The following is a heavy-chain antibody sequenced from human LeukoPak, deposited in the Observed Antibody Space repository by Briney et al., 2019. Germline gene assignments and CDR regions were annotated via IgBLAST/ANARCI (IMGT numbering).Heavy chain of an antibody. V-gene: IGHV3-43D*04. J-gene: IGHJ4*02. CDR3: AKGSSSWYYFDY. D-gene: IGHD6-13*01. CDR1: GFTFDDYA. CDR2: ISWDGGST. Sequence: GGSLRLSCAASGFTFDDYAMHWVRQAPGKGLEWVSLISWDGGSTYYADSVKGRFTISRDNSKNSLYLQMNSLRAEDTALYYCAKGSSSWYYFDYWGQGTLATVSS.